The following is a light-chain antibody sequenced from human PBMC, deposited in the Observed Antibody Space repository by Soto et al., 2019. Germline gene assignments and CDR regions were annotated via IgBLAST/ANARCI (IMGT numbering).Light chain of an antibody. CDR2: AAS. CDR1: QSIISY. Sequence: DIQMTQSPSSLSASVGYRVTITCRASQSIISYLNWYQQKPGKAPKLLIYAASSLQSGVPSRFSGSGSGTDLTLTISSLQPEDFATYYCQQSYSTWTFGQGTKVDIK. J-gene: IGKJ1*01. V-gene: IGKV1-39*01. CDR3: QQSYSTWT.